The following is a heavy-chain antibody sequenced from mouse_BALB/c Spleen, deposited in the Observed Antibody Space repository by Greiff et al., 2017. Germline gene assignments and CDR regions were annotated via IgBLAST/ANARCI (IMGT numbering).Heavy chain of an antibody. D-gene: IGHD1-1*01. CDR3: ARDYYGGFAY. V-gene: IGHV3-2*02. CDR1: GYSITSDYA. Sequence: VQLQQSGPGLVKPSQSLSLTCTVTGYSITSDYAWNWIRQFPGNKLEWMGYISYSGSTSYNPSLKSRISITRDTSKNQFFLQLNSVTTEDTATYYCARDYYGGFAYWGQGTLVTVSA. J-gene: IGHJ3*01. CDR2: ISYSGST.